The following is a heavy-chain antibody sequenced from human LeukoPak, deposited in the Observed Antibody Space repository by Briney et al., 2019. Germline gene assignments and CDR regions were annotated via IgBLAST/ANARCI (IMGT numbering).Heavy chain of an antibody. CDR3: ARGDAFSGDH. V-gene: IGHV3-7*04. CDR1: GFSFTNFW. Sequence: GGSLRLSCAVSGFSFTNFWMSWVRQAPGRGLEWVANIHPEGNEKYRVESVKGRFTISRDNTKNLLFLQMNGLRVEDTAVYYCARGDAFSGDHWGQGTLVTVSS. J-gene: IGHJ4*02. CDR2: IHPEGNEK.